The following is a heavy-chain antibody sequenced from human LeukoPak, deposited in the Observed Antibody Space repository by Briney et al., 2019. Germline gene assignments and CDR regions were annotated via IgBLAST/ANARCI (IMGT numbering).Heavy chain of an antibody. CDR3: ARKNIVVVPAATFTGGYYFDY. CDR2: ISSSSSYI. V-gene: IGHV3-21*01. Sequence: GESLRLSCAASGFTFSSYSMNWVRQAPGKGLEWVSSISSSSSYIYYADSVKGRFTISRDNAKNSLYLQMNSLRAEDTAVYYCARKNIVVVPAATFTGGYYFDYWGQGTLVTVSS. D-gene: IGHD2-2*01. CDR1: GFTFSSYS. J-gene: IGHJ4*02.